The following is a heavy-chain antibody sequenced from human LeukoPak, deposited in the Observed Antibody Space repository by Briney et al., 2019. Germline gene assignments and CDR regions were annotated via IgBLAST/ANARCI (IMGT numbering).Heavy chain of an antibody. Sequence: ASVKVSCKASGYTFTGYYMHWVRQAPGQGLEWMGWINPNSGGTNYAQKFQGRVTMTRDTSISTAYMELSRLRSDDTAVYYCARSWRHCSGDSCYPIDYWGQGTQVTVSS. CDR2: INPNSGGT. D-gene: IGHD2-15*01. CDR3: ARSWRHCSGDSCYPIDY. CDR1: GYTFTGYY. J-gene: IGHJ4*02. V-gene: IGHV1-2*02.